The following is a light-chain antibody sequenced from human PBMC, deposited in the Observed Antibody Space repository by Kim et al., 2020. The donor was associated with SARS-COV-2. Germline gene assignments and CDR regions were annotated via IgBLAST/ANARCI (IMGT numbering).Light chain of an antibody. V-gene: IGKV1-12*01. CDR3: QQANSFPWT. CDR2: AAS. Sequence: DIQMTQSPSSVYASVGDRVTITCRASQGISSWLAWHQQKPGKAPKLLIYAASSLQSGVPSRFSGSGSGTDFTLTISSLQPEDFATYYCQQANSFPWTFGQGTKVDIK. J-gene: IGKJ1*01. CDR1: QGISSW.